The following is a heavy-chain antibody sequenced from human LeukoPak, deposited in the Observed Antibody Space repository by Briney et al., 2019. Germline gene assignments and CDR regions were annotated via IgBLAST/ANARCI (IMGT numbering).Heavy chain of an antibody. CDR1: GYTFTGYY. J-gene: IGHJ4*02. D-gene: IGHD5-12*01. CDR2: INPNSGGT. CDR3: ARDSPTKRVYSGYDLDD. Sequence: ASVTVSFKASGYTFTGYYMHWVRQAPGQGLEWMGWINPNSGGTNYAQKFQGRVTMTRDTSISTAYMELSRLRSDDTAVYYCARDSPTKRVYSGYDLDDWGQGTLVTVSS. V-gene: IGHV1-2*02.